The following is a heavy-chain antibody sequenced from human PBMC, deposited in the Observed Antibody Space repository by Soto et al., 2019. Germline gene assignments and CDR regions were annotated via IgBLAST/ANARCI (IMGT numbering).Heavy chain of an antibody. CDR3: ARDQGSYYYDSSGYRY. D-gene: IGHD3-22*01. Sequence: GGSLRLSCAASGFTVSSNYMSWVRQAPGKGLEWVSSISSSSSYIYYADSVKGRFTISRDNAKNSLYLQMNSLRAEDTAVYYCARDQGSYYYDSSGYRYWGQGTLVTVSS. J-gene: IGHJ4*02. V-gene: IGHV3-21*01. CDR1: GFTVSSNY. CDR2: ISSSSSYI.